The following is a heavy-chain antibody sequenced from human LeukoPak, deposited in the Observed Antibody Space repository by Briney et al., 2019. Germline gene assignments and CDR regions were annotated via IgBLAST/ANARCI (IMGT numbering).Heavy chain of an antibody. CDR2: LSGGGGST. V-gene: IGHV3-23*01. D-gene: IGHD4-17*01. CDR3: ARGASAAVTTKAGFDY. Sequence: PGGSLRLSCAASGFTFSDYAMNWVRQAPGKGLQWVSTLSGGGGSTFYADSVKGRFTISRDTSKNTLYLQMKSLRADDTAVYYSARGASAAVTTKAGFDYWGRGTLVTVSS. J-gene: IGHJ4*02. CDR1: GFTFSDYA.